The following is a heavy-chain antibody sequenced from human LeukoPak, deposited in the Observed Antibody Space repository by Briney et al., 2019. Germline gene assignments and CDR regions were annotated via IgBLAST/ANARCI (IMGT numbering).Heavy chain of an antibody. J-gene: IGHJ4*02. Sequence: PGGSLRLSCAASGFTFSSYAIYWVRQAQGKGLEWVSAISGSGGSTYYADSVKGRFTISRDNSKNTLYLQMNSLRAEDTAVYYCAKKGLTVTTYYFDYWGQGTLVTVSS. CDR3: AKKGLTVTTYYFDY. D-gene: IGHD4-17*01. CDR1: GFTFSSYA. CDR2: ISGSGGST. V-gene: IGHV3-23*01.